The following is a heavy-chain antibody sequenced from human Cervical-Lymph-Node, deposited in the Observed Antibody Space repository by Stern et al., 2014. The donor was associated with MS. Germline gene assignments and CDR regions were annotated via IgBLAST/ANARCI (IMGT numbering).Heavy chain of an antibody. CDR3: AKAVGAHNWFDP. CDR2: IWYDGSDK. V-gene: IGHV3-30*18. J-gene: IGHJ5*02. Sequence: VQLEESGGGVVQPGRSLRLSCAASGFTFSHYAMHWVRQAPGTGLEWVAVIWYDGSDKYYADSVKGRFTISRDNSKNTLYLQMNSLRSEDTAVYYCAKAVGAHNWFDPWGQGTLVTVSS. CDR1: GFTFSHYA. D-gene: IGHD1-26*01.